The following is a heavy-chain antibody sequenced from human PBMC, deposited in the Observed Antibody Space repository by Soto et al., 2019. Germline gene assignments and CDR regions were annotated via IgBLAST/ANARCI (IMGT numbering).Heavy chain of an antibody. J-gene: IGHJ4*02. CDR3: ARDAALPGEADRFDY. CDR2: VYHNGLT. Sequence: KSXGTLSLTCDVSGDSIGSQVWSAWVRQPPGKGLEWIGEVYHNGLTDYNPSLRGRATMSADMSKNQFSLRVTSVTDADTAIYYCARDAALPGEADRFDYWGQGALVIVSS. D-gene: IGHD2-15*01. V-gene: IGHV4-4*02. CDR1: GDSIGSQVW.